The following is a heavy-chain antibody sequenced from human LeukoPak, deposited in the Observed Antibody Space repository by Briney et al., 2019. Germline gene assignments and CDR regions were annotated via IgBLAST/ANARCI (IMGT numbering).Heavy chain of an antibody. V-gene: IGHV1-18*01. D-gene: IGHD6-19*01. CDR1: GYTLTELS. CDR3: ARELDSSGWYLPFDY. CDR2: ISAYNGNT. Sequence: GASVKVSCKVSGYTLTELSMHWVRQAPGQGLEWMGWISAYNGNTNYAQKLQGRVTMTTDTSTSTAYMELRSLRSDDTAVYYCARELDSSGWYLPFDYWGQGTLVTVSS. J-gene: IGHJ4*02.